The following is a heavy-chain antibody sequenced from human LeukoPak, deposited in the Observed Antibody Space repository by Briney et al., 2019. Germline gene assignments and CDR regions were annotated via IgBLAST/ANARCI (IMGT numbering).Heavy chain of an antibody. CDR3: ARDSVDTAMATDY. Sequence: SETLSLTCAVYGGSFSDYYWSWIRQPPGKGLEWIGEINHTGSTNYNPSLKSPVTISVDTSKNQFSLKLSSVTAADTAVYYCARDSVDTAMATDYWGQGTLVTVSS. V-gene: IGHV4-34*01. CDR2: INHTGST. CDR1: GGSFSDYY. J-gene: IGHJ4*02. D-gene: IGHD5-18*01.